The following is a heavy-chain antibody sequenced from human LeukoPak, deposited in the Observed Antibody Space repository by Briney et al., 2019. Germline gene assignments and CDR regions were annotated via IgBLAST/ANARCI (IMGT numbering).Heavy chain of an antibody. CDR2: IYSGGST. CDR1: GFTVSSNY. Sequence: HPGGSLRLSCAASGFTVSSNYMSWVRQAPGKGLEWVSVIYSGGSTYYADSVKGRFTISRDNSKNTLYLQMNSLRAEDTAVYYCARDRIRDGYNSEYWGQGTLVTVSS. V-gene: IGHV3-66*01. D-gene: IGHD5-24*01. CDR3: ARDRIRDGYNSEY. J-gene: IGHJ4*02.